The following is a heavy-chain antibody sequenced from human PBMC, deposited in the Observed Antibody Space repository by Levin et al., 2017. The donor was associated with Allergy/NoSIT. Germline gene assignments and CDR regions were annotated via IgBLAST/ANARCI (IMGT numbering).Heavy chain of an antibody. D-gene: IGHD3-16*01. V-gene: IGHV3-53*01. CDR2: IYADGTT. Sequence: AGGSLRLSCAASGFAVSSNYMSWVRQAPGTGLECVSIIYADGTTYHADSVKGRFTISRDNSKNMLYLQMNSLRDDDTAVYYCATDGGRSLIRNWGQGTLVTVSS. CDR3: ATDGGRSLIRN. J-gene: IGHJ4*02. CDR1: GFAVSSNY.